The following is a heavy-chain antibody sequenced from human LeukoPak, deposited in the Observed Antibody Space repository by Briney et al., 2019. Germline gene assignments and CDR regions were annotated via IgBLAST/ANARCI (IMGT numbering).Heavy chain of an antibody. CDR1: GGTFSSYA. D-gene: IGHD3-9*01. Sequence: ASVEVSCKASGGTFSSYAISWVRQAPGQGLEWMGIINPSGGSTSYAQKFQGRVTMTRDMSTSTVYMELSSLRSEDTAVYYCARGGQYFDWLYDYWGQGTLVTVSS. J-gene: IGHJ4*02. CDR3: ARGGQYFDWLYDY. V-gene: IGHV1-46*01. CDR2: INPSGGST.